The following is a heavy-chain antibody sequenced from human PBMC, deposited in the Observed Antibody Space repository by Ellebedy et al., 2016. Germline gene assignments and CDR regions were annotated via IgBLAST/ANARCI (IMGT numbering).Heavy chain of an antibody. V-gene: IGHV3-13*01. CDR1: GFTFSSYD. CDR3: ARGGLNIGGYTSSWSGRYHYYMDV. D-gene: IGHD6-13*01. CDR2: IGTAGDT. Sequence: GESLKISXAASGFTFSSYDMHWVRQVIGKGLEWVSAIGTAGDTYYPGSVKGRFTISRENAKNSLYLQMNSLSAGDTAVYYCARGGLNIGGYTSSWSGRYHYYMDVWGKGTTVTVSS. J-gene: IGHJ6*03.